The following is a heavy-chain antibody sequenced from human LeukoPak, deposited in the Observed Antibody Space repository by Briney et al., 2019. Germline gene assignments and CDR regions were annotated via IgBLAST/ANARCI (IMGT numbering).Heavy chain of an antibody. V-gene: IGHV1-2*02. D-gene: IGHD6-19*01. J-gene: IGHJ4*02. CDR1: GYTFTGYY. Sequence: GASVKVSCKASGYTFTGYYMHWVRQAPGQGLEWMGWINPNSGGTNYAQKFQGKVTMTRDTSISTAYMELSRLRSDDTAVYYCARGIAVAGPYVDYWGQGTLVTVSS. CDR3: ARGIAVAGPYVDY. CDR2: INPNSGGT.